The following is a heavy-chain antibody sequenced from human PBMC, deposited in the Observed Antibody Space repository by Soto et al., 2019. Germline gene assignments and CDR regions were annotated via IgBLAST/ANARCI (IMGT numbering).Heavy chain of an antibody. CDR3: ARSPRSSPYFDY. J-gene: IGHJ4*02. D-gene: IGHD6-13*01. CDR2: IHPGDSDT. V-gene: IGHV5-51*01. CDR1: GYSFTSYW. Sequence: GESLKISCKGSGYSFTSYWIGWVRQMPGKGLEWMGIIHPGDSDTRYSPSFHGKVTISADRSINTAYLQWNSLEASDTAFYFCARSPRSSPYFDYWGQGALVTVSS.